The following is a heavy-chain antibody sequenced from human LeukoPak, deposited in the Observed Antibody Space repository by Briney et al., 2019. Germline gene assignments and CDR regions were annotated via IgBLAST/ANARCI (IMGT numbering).Heavy chain of an antibody. Sequence: PGGSLRLSCAASGFAFSSDSMNWVRQAPGTGLEWVSSISSSSSYIYYADSVKGRFTISRDNAKNSLYLQMNSLRAEDTAVYYCARDYYDSSGYLGYWGQGTLVTVSS. CDR3: ARDYYDSSGYLGY. CDR2: ISSSSSYI. CDR1: GFAFSSDS. D-gene: IGHD3-22*01. V-gene: IGHV3-21*01. J-gene: IGHJ4*02.